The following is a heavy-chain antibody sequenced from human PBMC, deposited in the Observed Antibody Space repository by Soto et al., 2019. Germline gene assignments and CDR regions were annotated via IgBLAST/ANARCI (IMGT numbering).Heavy chain of an antibody. CDR2: IAGSGGHT. J-gene: IGHJ6*02. CDR3: LGQFYYYAVDV. CDR1: GFTFSTYA. Sequence: EVQLLESGGGLVQPGGYLRISCAASGFTFSTYAMSWVRQAQGKGLEWVAGIAGSGGHTYYADSVKGRFTISRDNPKNSLFLQMNRLRAEDTAVYYCLGQFYYYAVDVWGQGTAVTVSS. V-gene: IGHV3-23*01.